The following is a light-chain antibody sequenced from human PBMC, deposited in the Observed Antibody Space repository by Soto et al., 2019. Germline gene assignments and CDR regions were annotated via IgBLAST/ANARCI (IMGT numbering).Light chain of an antibody. CDR1: SSNIGDNY. J-gene: IGLJ1*01. Sequence: SVLTQPPSASGTPGQRVTLSCSGSSSNIGDNYVYWYQQLPGKAPKLIIYEVTRRPSGVPDRIFASKSDTTASLTVSGLQAEDEADYYCSSFAGTNSFVFGTGNKGTVL. CDR2: EVT. CDR3: SSFAGTNSFV. V-gene: IGLV2-8*01.